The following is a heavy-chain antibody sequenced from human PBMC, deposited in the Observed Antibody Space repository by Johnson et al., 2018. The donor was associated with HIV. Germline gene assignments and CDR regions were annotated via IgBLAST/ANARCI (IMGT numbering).Heavy chain of an antibody. CDR1: GFTFSSYA. V-gene: IGHV3-30-3*01. CDR2: ISYDGSNK. CDR3: AINSGYDSHGAFDI. Sequence: QVQLVESGGGVVQPGRSLRLSCAASGFTFSSYAMHWVRQAPGKGLEWVAVISYDGSNKYYADSVKGRFTISRDNSKNTLYLQMNSRRAEDTAVYYCAINSGYDSHGAFDIWGQGTMVTVSS. J-gene: IGHJ3*02. D-gene: IGHD5-12*01.